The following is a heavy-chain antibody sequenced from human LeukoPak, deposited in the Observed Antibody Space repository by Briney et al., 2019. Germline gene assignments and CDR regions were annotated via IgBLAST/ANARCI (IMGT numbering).Heavy chain of an antibody. J-gene: IGHJ5*02. CDR1: GGSISSSSYY. Sequence: PSETLSLTCTVSGGSISSSSYYWGWIRQPPGKGLEWIGSIYHSGSTYYNPSLKSRVTISVDTSKNQFSLKLSSVTAADTAVYYCARSAYNYDFWSGHDNWFDPWGQGTLVTVSS. CDR3: ARSAYNYDFWSGHDNWFDP. CDR2: IYHSGST. V-gene: IGHV4-39*07. D-gene: IGHD3-3*01.